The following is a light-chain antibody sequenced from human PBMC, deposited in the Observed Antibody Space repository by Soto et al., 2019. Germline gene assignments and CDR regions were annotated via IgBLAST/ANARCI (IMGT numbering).Light chain of an antibody. V-gene: IGLV1-40*01. CDR3: AAWDDRLYIYV. J-gene: IGLJ1*01. CDR1: SSNIGAGYD. Sequence: QSVLTQPPSVSGAPGQRVTISCTGSSSNIGAGYDVHWYQQLPGTAPKLLIYSNNQRPSGVPDRFSGSKSGTSASLAISGLQSEDEADYYCAAWDDRLYIYVFGTGTKLTVL. CDR2: SNN.